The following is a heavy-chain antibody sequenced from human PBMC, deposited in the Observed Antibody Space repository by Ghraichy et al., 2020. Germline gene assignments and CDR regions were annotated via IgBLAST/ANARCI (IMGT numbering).Heavy chain of an antibody. CDR2: IYYSGST. CDR1: GGSISSYY. V-gene: IGHV4-59*01. Sequence: ESLNISCTVSGGSISSYYWSWIRQPPGKGLEWIGYIYYSGSTNYNPSLKSRVTISVDTSKNQFSLKLSSVTAADTAVYYCAREKAAAPIGAFDIWGQGTMVTVSS. CDR3: AREKAAAPIGAFDI. D-gene: IGHD6-13*01. J-gene: IGHJ3*02.